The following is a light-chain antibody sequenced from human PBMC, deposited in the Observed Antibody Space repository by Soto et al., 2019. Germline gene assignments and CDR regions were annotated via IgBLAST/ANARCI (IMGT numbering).Light chain of an antibody. CDR2: HVT. J-gene: IGLJ1*01. Sequence: QSVLTQPASVSGSPGQSITISCTGTSSDIGNYDYVSWYQQHPGKAPKLMIYHVTNRPSGVSSRYSGSKSGNSASLTISGLQADDEADYYCCSLTTSHTYVFGRGTKVTVL. CDR3: CSLTTSHTYV. CDR1: SSDIGNYDY. V-gene: IGLV2-14*03.